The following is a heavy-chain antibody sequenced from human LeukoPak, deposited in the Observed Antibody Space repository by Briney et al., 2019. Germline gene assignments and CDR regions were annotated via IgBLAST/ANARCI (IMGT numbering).Heavy chain of an antibody. CDR1: GFTFSSYW. J-gene: IGHJ4*02. CDR2: INSDGSST. D-gene: IGHD3-22*01. CDR3: ARANHYYDSSGPFDY. Sequence: GGSLRLSCAASGFTFSSYWMHWVRHAPGKGLVWVSRINSDGSSTIYADSVKGRFTISRDNAKNTLYLQMNSLRAEDTAVYYCARANHYYDSSGPFDYWGQGTLVTVSS. V-gene: IGHV3-74*01.